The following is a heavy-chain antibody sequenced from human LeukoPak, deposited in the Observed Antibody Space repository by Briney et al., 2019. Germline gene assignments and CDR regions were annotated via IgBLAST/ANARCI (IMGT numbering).Heavy chain of an antibody. CDR2: IYHSGST. J-gene: IGHJ4*02. Sequence: SETLSLTCTVSGGSISSSSYYWGWIRQPPGKGLEWIGYIYHSGSTYYNPSLKSRVTISVDRSKNQFSLKLSSVTAADTAVYYCARARTIVEAYFDYWGQGTLVTVSS. V-gene: IGHV4-30-2*01. D-gene: IGHD1-26*01. CDR1: GGSISSSSYY. CDR3: ARARTIVEAYFDY.